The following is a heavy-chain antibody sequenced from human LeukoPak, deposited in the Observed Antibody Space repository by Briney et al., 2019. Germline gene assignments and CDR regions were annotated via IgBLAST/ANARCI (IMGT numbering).Heavy chain of an antibody. CDR1: GFTFSSYY. D-gene: IGHD4-17*01. CDR3: ARAGDYGDYDY. J-gene: IGHJ4*02. CDR2: IGTAGDT. V-gene: IGHV3-13*04. Sequence: GGSLRLSCAASGFTFSSYYMHWVRQATGKGLEWVSAIGTAGDTYYPGSVKGRFTISRENAKNSLYLQMNSLRAGDTAVYYCARAGDYGDYDYWGQGTLVTVSS.